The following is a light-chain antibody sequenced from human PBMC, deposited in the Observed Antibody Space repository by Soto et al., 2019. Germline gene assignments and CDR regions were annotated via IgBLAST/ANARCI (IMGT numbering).Light chain of an antibody. V-gene: IGLV2-14*01. CDR2: DVS. CDR3: SSYTSSSTRG. Sequence: QSVLTQPASVSGSPGQSITISCTGTSSDDGGYNYVSWYQQHPGKANKLMIYDVSNRPSGVSNHFNGSKYGNKASLTISGFQAEDEADYYCSSYTSSSTRGFGTGTKVTVL. J-gene: IGLJ1*01. CDR1: SSDDGGYNY.